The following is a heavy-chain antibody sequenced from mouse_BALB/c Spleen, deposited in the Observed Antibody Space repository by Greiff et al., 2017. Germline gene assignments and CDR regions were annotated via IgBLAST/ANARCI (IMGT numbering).Heavy chain of an antibody. V-gene: IGHV5-17*02. D-gene: IGHD2-4*01. CDR3: ARSNYDYDGGFAY. Sequence: EVQLVESGGGLVQPGGSRKLSCAASGFTFSSFGMHWVRQAPEKGLEWVAYISSGSSTIYYADTVKGRFTISRDNPKNTLFLQMTSLRSEDTAMYYCARSNYDYDGGFAYWGQGTLVTVSA. CDR2: ISSGSSTI. CDR1: GFTFSSFG. J-gene: IGHJ3*01.